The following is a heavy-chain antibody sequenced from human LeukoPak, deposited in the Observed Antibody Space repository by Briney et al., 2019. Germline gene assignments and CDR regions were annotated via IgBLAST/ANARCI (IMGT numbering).Heavy chain of an antibody. V-gene: IGHV1-69*05. CDR2: IMPLFNTA. CDR3: AREDVPEAFDI. CDR1: GGTFSSYS. D-gene: IGHD2-2*01. J-gene: IGHJ3*02. Sequence: SVNVSCKASGGTFSSYSITWVRQAPGHGLEWMGGIMPLFNTANYAQQFQGRVTITTDESTSTAYMELSSLRFEDTAMYYCAREDVPEAFDIWGQGTMVTVSS.